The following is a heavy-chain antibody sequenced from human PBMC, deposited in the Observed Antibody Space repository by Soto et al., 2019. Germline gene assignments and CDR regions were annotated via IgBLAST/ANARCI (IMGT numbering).Heavy chain of an antibody. Sequence: GGSLRLSCAASGFTFSNYWMHWFRQAPGKGLVWVSRINSDGSSTNYADSVKGRFTISRDNAKNTLYLQMNSLRAEDTAVYYCARVQRANFDYWGQGPLVTVTS. J-gene: IGHJ4*02. CDR3: ARVQRANFDY. CDR1: GFTFSNYW. D-gene: IGHD6-25*01. V-gene: IGHV3-74*01. CDR2: INSDGSST.